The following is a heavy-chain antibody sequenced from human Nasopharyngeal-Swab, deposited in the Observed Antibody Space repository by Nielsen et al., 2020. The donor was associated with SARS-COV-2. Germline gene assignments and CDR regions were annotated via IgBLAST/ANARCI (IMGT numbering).Heavy chain of an antibody. CDR1: GGSISSSSYY. D-gene: IGHD3-16*01. Sequence: SETLSLTCTVSGGSISSSSYYWGWIRQPPGKGLEWIGSIYYSGSTYYNPSLKSRVTISVDTSKNQFSLKLSSVTAADTAVYYCATDGGILNAVDIWGQGTMVTVSS. V-gene: IGHV4-39*01. J-gene: IGHJ3*02. CDR2: IYYSGST. CDR3: ATDGGILNAVDI.